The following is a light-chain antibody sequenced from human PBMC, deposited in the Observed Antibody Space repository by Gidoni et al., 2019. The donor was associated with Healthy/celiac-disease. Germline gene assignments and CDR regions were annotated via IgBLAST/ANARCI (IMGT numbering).Light chain of an antibody. V-gene: IGLV3-25*03. CDR1: ALPTQY. CDR2: KDS. Sequence: SYELTQPPSVSVSPGQTARITCSGDALPTQYAYWYQQKPGQPPVLVIYKDSERPSGIPERFSGSSSGTTVTLTISGVQAEDEADYYCQSADSSGTYWVFGGGTKLTVL. CDR3: QSADSSGTYWV. J-gene: IGLJ3*02.